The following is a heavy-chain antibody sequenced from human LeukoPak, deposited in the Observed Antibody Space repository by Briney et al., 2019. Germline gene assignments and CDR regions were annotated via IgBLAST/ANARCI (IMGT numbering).Heavy chain of an antibody. Sequence: GGSLRLSCAASGFTFCRYVVLWVRHTPGKRVEWVAVIFYNGSNKYYADSVKGRFTISRDNSKNTLYLQFNSLRAEDTAVYYCARGYGISAGDWGQGTLVTVSS. CDR1: GFTFCRYV. CDR2: IFYNGSNK. D-gene: IGHD3-9*01. J-gene: IGHJ4*02. CDR3: ARGYGISAGD. V-gene: IGHV3-30-3*01.